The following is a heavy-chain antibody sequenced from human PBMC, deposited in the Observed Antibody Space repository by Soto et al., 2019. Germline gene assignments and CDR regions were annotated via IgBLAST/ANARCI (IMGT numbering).Heavy chain of an antibody. CDR3: ARSTYCSDGGCHPPPFDY. V-gene: IGHV3-72*01. CDR2: IRNKVKSYTT. J-gene: IGHJ4*02. CDR1: GFTFSDHY. D-gene: IGHD2-15*01. Sequence: EVQLVESGGGLVQPGGSLRLSCAASGFTFSDHYMDWVRQAPGKGLEWIGRIRNKVKSYTTEYAASVRGRFTISRDESKNSLYLKMNSLKSEYTAVYYCARSTYCSDGGCHPPPFDYWGQGTLVTVSS.